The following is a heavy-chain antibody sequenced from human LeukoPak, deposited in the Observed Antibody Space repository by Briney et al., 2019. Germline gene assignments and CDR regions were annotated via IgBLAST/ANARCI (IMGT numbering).Heavy chain of an antibody. J-gene: IGHJ4*02. CDR2: TSNSGSTI. Sequence: GGSLRLSCAASGFTFSSYEMNWVRQAPGKGLECVSYTSNSGSTIYYADSVKGRFTISRDNAKNSLYLQMNSLRDEDTAVYYCARLGGSVIDYWGQGTLVTVSS. V-gene: IGHV3-48*03. CDR3: ARLGGSVIDY. D-gene: IGHD3-16*01. CDR1: GFTFSSYE.